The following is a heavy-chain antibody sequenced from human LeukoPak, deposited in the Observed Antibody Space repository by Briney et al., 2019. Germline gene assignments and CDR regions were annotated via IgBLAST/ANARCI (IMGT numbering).Heavy chain of an antibody. Sequence: PWGALGLSFAAPGFPLSSYAIPWGRPAPGKGMGYFSAISSNGGSTYYANSVKGRFTISRDNSKNTLYLQMGSLRAEDMAVYYCTREGPGSGSFSYWGQGTLVTVSS. CDR3: TREGPGSGSFSY. J-gene: IGHJ4*02. D-gene: IGHD3-10*01. CDR1: GFPLSSYA. V-gene: IGHV3-64*01. CDR2: ISSNGGST.